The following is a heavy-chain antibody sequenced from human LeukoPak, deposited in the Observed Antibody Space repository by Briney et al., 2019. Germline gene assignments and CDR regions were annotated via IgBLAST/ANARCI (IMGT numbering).Heavy chain of an antibody. D-gene: IGHD3-10*01. CDR1: GGSFSGYY. Sequence: SETLSLTCAVYGGSFSGYYWSWIRQPPGKGLEWIGEINHSGSTNYNPPLKSRVTISVDTSRNQFSLKLSSVTAADTAVYYCARLRRGITMVRYYYYYMDVWGKGTTVTVSS. CDR3: ARLRRGITMVRYYYYYMDV. J-gene: IGHJ6*03. V-gene: IGHV4-34*01. CDR2: INHSGST.